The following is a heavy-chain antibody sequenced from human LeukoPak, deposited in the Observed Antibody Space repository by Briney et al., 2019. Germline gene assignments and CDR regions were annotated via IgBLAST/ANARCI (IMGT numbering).Heavy chain of an antibody. Sequence: SETLSLTCTVSGGSISSYYWSWIRQPAGKGLEWIVRLYTSGSTNYNPSLKSRVTMSVDTSKNQFYLKLSSVTAADTAVYYCARDKLQWEPFDYWGQGTLVTVSS. CDR3: ARDKLQWEPFDY. V-gene: IGHV4-4*07. CDR2: LYTSGST. D-gene: IGHD1-26*01. CDR1: GGSISSYY. J-gene: IGHJ4*02.